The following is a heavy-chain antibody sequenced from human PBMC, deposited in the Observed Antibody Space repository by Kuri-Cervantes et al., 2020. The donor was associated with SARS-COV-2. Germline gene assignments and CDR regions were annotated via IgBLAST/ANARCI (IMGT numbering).Heavy chain of an antibody. CDR2: LSNDGAHE. CDR3: AKGGDSWSGFTYFDS. J-gene: IGHJ4*02. D-gene: IGHD3-3*01. V-gene: IGHV3-30*18. Sequence: LSLTCAASGFTFRSSGMHWVRQAPGKGLEWVALLSNDGAHEYYADSVKGRFTISRDNFKNTLFLQMNSLRSEDTAMYYCAKGGDSWSGFTYFDSCGPGTLVTVSS. CDR1: GFTFRSSG.